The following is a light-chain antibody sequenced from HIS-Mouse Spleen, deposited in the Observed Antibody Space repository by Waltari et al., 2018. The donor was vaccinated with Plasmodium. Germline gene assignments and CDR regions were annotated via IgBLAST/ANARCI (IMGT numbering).Light chain of an antibody. Sequence: ELVMTQSPATLSASPGEIATPSSTASQRVSSNLAWYQQKPGQAPRLLIYGASTRATGIPARFSGSGSGTEFTLTISSMQSEDFAVYYCQQYNNWPRGTFGQGTKVEIK. CDR2: GAS. CDR3: QQYNNWPRGT. V-gene: IGKV3-15*01. CDR1: QRVSSN. J-gene: IGKJ1*01.